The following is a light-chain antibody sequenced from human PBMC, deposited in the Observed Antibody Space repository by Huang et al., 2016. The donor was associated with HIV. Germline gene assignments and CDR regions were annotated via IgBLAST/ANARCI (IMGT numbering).Light chain of an antibody. CDR2: QVS. V-gene: IGKV2-30*02. Sequence: VVLTQSPLYLSVTLGQPASISCRSSQSLIHSNGNTYLNWFQQRPGQSPRRLMSQVSRRDAGVPDRFSGSGSGTDFTLKISRVEAEDVGVYYCMQGTHLFIFGGGTRVDIK. CDR1: QSLIHSNGNTY. CDR3: MQGTHLFI. J-gene: IGKJ4*01.